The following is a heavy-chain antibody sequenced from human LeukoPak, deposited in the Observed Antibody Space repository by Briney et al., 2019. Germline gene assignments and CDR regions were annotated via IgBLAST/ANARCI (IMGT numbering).Heavy chain of an antibody. D-gene: IGHD1-26*01. CDR2: VYSGDRT. CDR1: GFTFRSSH. Sequence: GGSLRLSCVGSGFTFRSSHMTWVRQAPRKGLEWVSVVYSGDRTYYADSVTGRFTISRDDSTNTLYLLMNSLRAEDTAVYYCARGYLIDYWGQGTLVTVSS. J-gene: IGHJ4*02. V-gene: IGHV3-66*01. CDR3: ARGYLIDY.